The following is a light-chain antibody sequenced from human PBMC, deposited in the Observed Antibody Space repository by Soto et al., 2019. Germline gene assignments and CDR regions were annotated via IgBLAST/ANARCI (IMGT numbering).Light chain of an antibody. Sequence: PGERAALSCRASESVSGSYIAWYQQKVGQSPRLLIYGASNRATGIPDRFSGSGSGTDFTLTISRLEPEDFAMYYCQQYGRTFGLGTKVEIK. CDR3: QQYGRT. CDR1: ESVSGSY. V-gene: IGKV3-20*01. J-gene: IGKJ1*01. CDR2: GAS.